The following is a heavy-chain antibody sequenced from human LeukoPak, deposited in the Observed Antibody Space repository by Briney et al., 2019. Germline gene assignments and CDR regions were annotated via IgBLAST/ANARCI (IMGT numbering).Heavy chain of an antibody. D-gene: IGHD5-24*01. J-gene: IGHJ4*02. CDR3: ARVDDYNYSSFDY. V-gene: IGHV1-2*02. CDR1: GYTYTSYG. Sequence: GASVKVSCKASGYTYTSYGISWVRQAPGQGLEWMGWINPNNGDTKYAQKFQGRVSMTRDTSINTYYMKLSRLRSDDTAVYYCARVDDYNYSSFDYWGQGTLVTVST. CDR2: INPNNGDT.